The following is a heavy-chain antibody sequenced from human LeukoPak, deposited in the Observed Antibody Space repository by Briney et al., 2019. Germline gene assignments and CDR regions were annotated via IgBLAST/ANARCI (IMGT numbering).Heavy chain of an antibody. V-gene: IGHV4-61*02. CDR1: GGSISSGSNY. D-gene: IGHD3-10*01. CDR2: IYTSGST. CDR3: AGDRGVYTIDWFDP. Sequence: TLSLTCTVSGGSISSGSNYWNWIWQPAGKGLEWIGRIYTSGSTNYNPSLKNRVTISLDTSKNQFSLKLSSVTAADTAIYYCAGDRGVYTIDWFDPWGQGILVTVSS. J-gene: IGHJ5*02.